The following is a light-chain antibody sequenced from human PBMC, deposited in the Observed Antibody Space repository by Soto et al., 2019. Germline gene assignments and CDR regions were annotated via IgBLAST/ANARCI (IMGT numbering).Light chain of an antibody. J-gene: IGLJ1*01. Sequence: QSVLTQPASLSGSPGQPITISCTGTSGDVGTYNLVSWYQQHPGKAPKLLIYEGTKRPSGVSDRFSGSRSGNTASLTITGLRAEDEADYDCFSYAISSTYVFGTGTKVTVL. CDR2: EGT. V-gene: IGLV2-23*01. CDR3: FSYAISSTYV. CDR1: SGDVGTYNL.